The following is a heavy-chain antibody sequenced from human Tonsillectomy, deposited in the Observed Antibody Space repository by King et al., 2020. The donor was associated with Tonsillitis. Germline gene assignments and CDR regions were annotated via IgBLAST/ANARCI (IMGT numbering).Heavy chain of an antibody. CDR1: GGSISNTTYY. CDR2: IYYSGIT. V-gene: IGHV4-39*01. D-gene: IGHD3-16*02. J-gene: IGHJ5*02. CDR3: ARYRAGLNWFDP. Sequence: QLQESGPGLVKPSETLSLTCTVSGGSISNTTYYWGWIRQPPGKGLEWIGNIYYSGITYYNPSLKSRLTIFVDTSKNQFSLRLSSVTAADTAVYYCARYRAGLNWFDPWGQGTLVTVSS.